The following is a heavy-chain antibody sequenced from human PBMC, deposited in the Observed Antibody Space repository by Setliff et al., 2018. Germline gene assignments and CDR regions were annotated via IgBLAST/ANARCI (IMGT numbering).Heavy chain of an antibody. D-gene: IGHD6-19*01. V-gene: IGHV3-9*03. Sequence: PGGSLRLSCAASGFTFDDYAMHWVRQAPGKGLEWVSGISWNGGIVAYADSVKGRFTISRDNAKNSLYLQMNSLRAEDMALYYCARSRAGEYSSGWLNWFDPWGQGTLVTVSS. CDR2: ISWNGGIV. J-gene: IGHJ5*02. CDR1: GFTFDDYA. CDR3: ARSRAGEYSSGWLNWFDP.